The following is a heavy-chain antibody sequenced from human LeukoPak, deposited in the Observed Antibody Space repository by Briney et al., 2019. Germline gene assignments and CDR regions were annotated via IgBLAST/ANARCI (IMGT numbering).Heavy chain of an antibody. Sequence: SGGSLRLSCAASGFTFSSYGMHWVRQAPGKGLEWAAVISYDGSNKYYADSVKGRFTISRDNSKNTLYLQMNSLRAEDTAVYYCAKDRDQLWLHQDFDYWGQGTLVTVSS. J-gene: IGHJ4*02. CDR3: AKDRDQLWLHQDFDY. CDR1: GFTFSSYG. CDR2: ISYDGSNK. D-gene: IGHD5-18*01. V-gene: IGHV3-30*18.